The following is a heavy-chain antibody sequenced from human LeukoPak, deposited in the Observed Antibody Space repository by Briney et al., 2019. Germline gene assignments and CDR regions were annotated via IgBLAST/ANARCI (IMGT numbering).Heavy chain of an antibody. CDR2: IKSKTDGGTT. CDR3: TADYDSSGYGCFDY. Sequence: PGGSLRLSCAASGFTFSNAWMSWVRQAPGKGLEWVGRIKSKTDGGTTDYAAPVKGRFTISRDDSKNTLYLQMNSLKTEDTAVYYCTADYDSSGYGCFDYWGQGTLATVSS. J-gene: IGHJ4*02. CDR1: GFTFSNAW. D-gene: IGHD3-22*01. V-gene: IGHV3-15*01.